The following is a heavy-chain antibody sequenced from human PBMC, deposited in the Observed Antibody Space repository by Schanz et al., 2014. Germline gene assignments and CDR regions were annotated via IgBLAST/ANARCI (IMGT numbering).Heavy chain of an antibody. CDR1: GFTFSNYA. Sequence: QMHLAESGGGVVQPGRSLRLSCAASGAASGFTFSNYAMHWVRQSPGKGLEWVAVISYDEATKHYADSVKGRFTISRDNSKNTLYLEMTSLRVEDTAVYFCAKSYDTSGYSGFDYWGQGTLVTVSS. CDR3: AKSYDTSGYSGFDY. J-gene: IGHJ4*02. CDR2: ISYDEATK. D-gene: IGHD3-22*01. V-gene: IGHV3-30*04.